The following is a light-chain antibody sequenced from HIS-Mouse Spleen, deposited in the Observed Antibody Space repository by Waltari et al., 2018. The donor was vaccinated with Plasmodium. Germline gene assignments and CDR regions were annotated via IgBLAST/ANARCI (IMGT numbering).Light chain of an antibody. V-gene: IGLV3-10*01. CDR2: ADS. J-gene: IGLJ3*02. Sequence: SYELTQPPSVSVSPGQTARITCSGDALPTTYAYWYQQKSGQATGLVIYADSKRRPGIPERFSGASSGTMATLTISGAQVEDEADYYCYSTDSSGNHRVFGGGTKLTVL. CDR1: ALPTTY. CDR3: YSTDSSGNHRV.